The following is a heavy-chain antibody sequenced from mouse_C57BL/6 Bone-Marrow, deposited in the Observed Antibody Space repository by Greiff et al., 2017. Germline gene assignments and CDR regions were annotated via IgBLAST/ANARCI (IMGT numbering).Heavy chain of an antibody. J-gene: IGHJ4*01. CDR1: GFSFTSYG. CDR3: AKQICYAMDY. CDR2: IWGDGST. V-gene: IGHV2-3*01. Sequence: VQLQQSGPGLVAPSQSLSITCTVSGFSFTSYGVRWVRQPPGKGLEWLGVIWGDGSTNYHAALISRLSIIQDNSRSRVFLKLNSLQTDDTAPYYCAKQICYAMDYWGEGTSVTVSS.